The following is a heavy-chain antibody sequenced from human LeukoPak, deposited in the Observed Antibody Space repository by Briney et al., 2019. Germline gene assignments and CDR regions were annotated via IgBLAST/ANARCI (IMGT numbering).Heavy chain of an antibody. CDR1: GGSISTDY. D-gene: IGHD6-19*01. Sequence: PSETLSLTCTVSGGSISTDYWSWIRQPPGKRLECIGNIYYTGSTNYNPSLRSRVTISVDTSKNQFSLQLTSVTAADTAVYYCARGSGWLPDCWGQGTLVTVSS. CDR3: ARGSGWLPDC. J-gene: IGHJ4*02. V-gene: IGHV4-59*01. CDR2: IYYTGST.